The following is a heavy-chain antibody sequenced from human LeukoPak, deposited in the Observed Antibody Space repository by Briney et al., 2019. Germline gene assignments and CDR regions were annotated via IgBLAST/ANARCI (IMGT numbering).Heavy chain of an antibody. Sequence: SVKVSCKASGGTFSSYAISWVRQAPGQGLEWMGGIIPIFGTANYAQKFQGRVTITADESTSTAYMELSSLRSEDTAVYYCARATRKWEPNDAFDIWGQGTMATVSS. J-gene: IGHJ3*02. V-gene: IGHV1-69*13. CDR3: ARATRKWEPNDAFDI. CDR2: IIPIFGTA. CDR1: GGTFSSYA. D-gene: IGHD1-26*01.